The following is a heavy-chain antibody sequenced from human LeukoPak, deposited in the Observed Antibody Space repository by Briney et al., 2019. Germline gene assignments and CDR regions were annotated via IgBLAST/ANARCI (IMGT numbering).Heavy chain of an antibody. D-gene: IGHD2-15*01. Sequence: GGSLRLSCAASGFTFSSYGMHWVRQAPGKGLEGVAFIRYDGSNKYYADSVKGRFTISRDNSKNTLYLQMNSLRAEDTAVYYCAKTAAIVVVVAANDYWGQGALVTVSS. CDR1: GFTFSSYG. J-gene: IGHJ4*02. CDR2: IRYDGSNK. CDR3: AKTAAIVVVVAANDY. V-gene: IGHV3-30*02.